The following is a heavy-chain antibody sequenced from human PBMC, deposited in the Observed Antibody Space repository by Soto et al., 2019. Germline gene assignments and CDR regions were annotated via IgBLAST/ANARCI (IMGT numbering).Heavy chain of an antibody. Sequence: GGSLRLSCAASGFTVSSNYMSWVRQAPGKGLEWVSVIYSGGSTYYADSVKGRFTISRDNSKNTLYLQMNSPRAEDTAVCYCARDWYTRTTSNFWFDPWGQGTLVTVSS. CDR1: GFTVSSNY. J-gene: IGHJ5*02. V-gene: IGHV3-53*01. CDR2: IYSGGST. D-gene: IGHD1-1*01. CDR3: ARDWYTRTTSNFWFDP.